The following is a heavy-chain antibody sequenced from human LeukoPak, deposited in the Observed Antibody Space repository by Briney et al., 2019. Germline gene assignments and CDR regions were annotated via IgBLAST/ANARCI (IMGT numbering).Heavy chain of an antibody. V-gene: IGHV3-48*04. Sequence: GGSLRLSCAASGFTFSSYWMIWVRQAPGKGLEWVSTIKGIGPTTYYADSLKGRFTISRDNAKNSLFLQMSSLRADDTAIYYCARAGELRYMDVWGKGTAVTVSS. J-gene: IGHJ6*03. CDR2: IKGIGPTT. CDR3: ARAGELRYMDV. CDR1: GFTFSSYW. D-gene: IGHD3-16*01.